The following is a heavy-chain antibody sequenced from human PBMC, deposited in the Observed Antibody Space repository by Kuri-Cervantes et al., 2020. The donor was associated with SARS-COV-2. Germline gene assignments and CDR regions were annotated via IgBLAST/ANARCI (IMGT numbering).Heavy chain of an antibody. J-gene: IGHJ4*02. D-gene: IGHD3-3*01. CDR2: INPNSGGT. CDR3: AKSPYYDFWSGYHY. Sequence: ASVKVSCKASGYTFTGYYMHWVRQAPGQGLEWMGWINPNSGGTNYAQKFQGWVTMTRDTSISTAYMELSRLRSDDTAVYYCAKSPYYDFWSGYHYWGQGTLVTVSS. V-gene: IGHV1-2*04. CDR1: GYTFTGYY.